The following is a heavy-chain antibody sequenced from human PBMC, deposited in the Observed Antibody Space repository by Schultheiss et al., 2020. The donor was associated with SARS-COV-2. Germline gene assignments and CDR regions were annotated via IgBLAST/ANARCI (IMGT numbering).Heavy chain of an antibody. D-gene: IGHD6-6*01. CDR3: ARNAARLITRAQFDY. Sequence: GESLKISCAASGFTFSSYGMHWVRQAPGKGLEWVSYISSSSSTIYYADSVKGRFTISRDNAKNSLYLQMNSLRAEDTAVYYCARNAARLITRAQFDYWGQGTLVTVSS. CDR1: GFTFSSYG. V-gene: IGHV3-48*04. CDR2: ISSSSSTI. J-gene: IGHJ4*02.